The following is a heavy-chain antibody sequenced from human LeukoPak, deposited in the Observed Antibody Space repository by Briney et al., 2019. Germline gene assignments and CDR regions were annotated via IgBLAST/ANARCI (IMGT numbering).Heavy chain of an antibody. J-gene: IGHJ5*02. CDR1: DASISGYY. D-gene: IGHD6-13*01. CDR2: IHFSGST. V-gene: IGHV4-59*01. CDR3: ASGSSSWYAGWFDP. Sequence: PSETLSLTCTVSDASISGYYWSWIRQPPGKGLEWIGSIHFSGSTNYNPSLRSRVTISVDTSKNQLSLKLSSVTAADTAVYYCASGSSSWYAGWFDPWGQGTLVTVSS.